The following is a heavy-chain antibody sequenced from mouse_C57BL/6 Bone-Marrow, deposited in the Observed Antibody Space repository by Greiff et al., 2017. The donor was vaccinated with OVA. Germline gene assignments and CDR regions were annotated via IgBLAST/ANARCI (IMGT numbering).Heavy chain of an antibody. CDR1: GYTFTDHT. D-gene: IGHD2-14*01. V-gene: IGHV1-78*01. CDR3: ERRIRVLGFDY. J-gene: IGHJ3*01. Sequence: QVQLQQSDAELVKPGASVKISCKASGYTFTDHTIHWMKQRPEQGLEWIGYIYPRDGSTKYNEKFKGKATLTADKSSSTAYMQLNSLTSEDSAVYWGERRIRVLGFDYWGQGTLVTVSA. CDR2: IYPRDGST.